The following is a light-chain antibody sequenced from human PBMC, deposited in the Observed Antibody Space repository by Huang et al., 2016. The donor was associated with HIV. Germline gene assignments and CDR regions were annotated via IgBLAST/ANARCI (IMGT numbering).Light chain of an antibody. J-gene: IGKJ3*01. V-gene: IGKV1-39*01. Sequence: DIQMTQSPSSLSASVGDRVTITCRASQSLNMYLNWYQVKPGKAPKLLLNAASSLHSGVPSRFSGSGSGTDFTLTISSLQPEDFATYYCRQSHSAPVSFGPGTRVEIK. CDR2: AAS. CDR3: RQSHSAPVS. CDR1: QSLNMY.